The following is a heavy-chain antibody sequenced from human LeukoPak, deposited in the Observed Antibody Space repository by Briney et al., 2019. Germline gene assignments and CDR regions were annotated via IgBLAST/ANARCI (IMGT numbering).Heavy chain of an antibody. CDR1: GFTFSSYA. CDR3: VSHSRMQVRTDFEY. V-gene: IGHV3-30-3*01. D-gene: IGHD1-1*01. Sequence: GGSLRLSCADSGFTFSSYAMHWVRQAPGKGLEWVAVVSYDGSNKYYADSVKGRFTISRDDSKNMLFLQMNSLRAEDTAIYYCVSHSRMQVRTDFEYWGQGTLVTVSS. CDR2: VSYDGSNK. J-gene: IGHJ4*02.